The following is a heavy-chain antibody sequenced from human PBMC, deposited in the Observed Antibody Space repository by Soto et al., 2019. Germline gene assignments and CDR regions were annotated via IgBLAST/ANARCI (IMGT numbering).Heavy chain of an antibody. CDR3: ARADYGSGSYEYYYYYMDV. D-gene: IGHD3-10*01. J-gene: IGHJ6*03. CDR1: GFTFSSYS. V-gene: IGHV3-21*01. Sequence: GGSLRLSCAASGFTFSSYSMNWVRQAPGKGLEWVSSISSSSSYIYYADSVKGRFTISRDNAKNSLYLQMNSLRAEGTAVYYCARADYGSGSYEYYYYYMDVWGKGPTVTVSS. CDR2: ISSSSSYI.